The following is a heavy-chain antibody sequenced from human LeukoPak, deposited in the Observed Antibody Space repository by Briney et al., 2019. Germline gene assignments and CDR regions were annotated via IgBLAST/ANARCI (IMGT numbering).Heavy chain of an antibody. D-gene: IGHD6-19*01. CDR2: ISGSGGST. J-gene: IGHJ4*02. Sequence: GGSLRLSCAASGFTFSSYAMSWVRHAPGKGLELVSAISGSGGSTYYADSVKGRFTISRDNSKNTLYLQMNSLRAEDTAVYYCAKYDGIAVAYYFDYWGQGTLVTVSS. CDR3: AKYDGIAVAYYFDY. V-gene: IGHV3-23*01. CDR1: GFTFSSYA.